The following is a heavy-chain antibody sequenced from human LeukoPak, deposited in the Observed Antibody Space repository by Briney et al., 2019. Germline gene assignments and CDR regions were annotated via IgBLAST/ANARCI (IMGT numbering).Heavy chain of an antibody. CDR2: ISGSGGST. CDR1: GFTFSSYA. Sequence: GGSLRLSCAASGFTFSSYAMSWVRQAPGKGPEWVSAISGSGGSTYYADSVKGRFTISRDNSKNTLYLQMNSLRAEDTAVYYCARALSHDYGDYFDYWGQGTLVTVSS. V-gene: IGHV3-23*01. D-gene: IGHD4-17*01. CDR3: ARALSHDYGDYFDY. J-gene: IGHJ4*02.